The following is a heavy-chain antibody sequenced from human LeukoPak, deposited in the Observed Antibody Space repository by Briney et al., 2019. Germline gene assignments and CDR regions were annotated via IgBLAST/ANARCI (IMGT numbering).Heavy chain of an antibody. Sequence: PGGSLRLSCAASGFTFSSYTMSWVRQAPGKGLEWVSAISGSGGSTYYADSVKGRFTISRDNSKNTLYLQMNSLRAEDTAVYYCAKVMVRGVSRNFDYWGQGTLVTVSS. J-gene: IGHJ4*02. D-gene: IGHD3-10*01. CDR2: ISGSGGST. V-gene: IGHV3-23*01. CDR1: GFTFSSYT. CDR3: AKVMVRGVSRNFDY.